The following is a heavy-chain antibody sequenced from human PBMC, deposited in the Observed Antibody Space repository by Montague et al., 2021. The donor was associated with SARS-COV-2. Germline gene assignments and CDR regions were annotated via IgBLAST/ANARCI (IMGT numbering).Heavy chain of an antibody. CDR3: ARVFPRWLQFDPYSDY. D-gene: IGHD5-24*01. CDR1: GGSISSYY. Sequence: SETLSLTCTVSGGSISSYYWSWIRQPPGKGLEWIGYIYYSGSTNYNPSLKSRVTISVDTSKNQFSLKLSSVTAADTAVYYCARVFPRWLQFDPYSDYWSQGTLVTVSS. CDR2: IYYSGST. J-gene: IGHJ4*02. V-gene: IGHV4-59*01.